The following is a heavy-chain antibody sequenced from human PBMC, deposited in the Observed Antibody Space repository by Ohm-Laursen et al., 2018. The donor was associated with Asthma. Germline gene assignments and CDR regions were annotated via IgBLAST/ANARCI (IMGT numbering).Heavy chain of an antibody. D-gene: IGHD3-10*01. Sequence: SLRLSCSAAGFTFSSYNMNWVRQAPGKGLVWVSRVYGDGSNTIYADSVKGRFTISRDNSKNTLYLQMNSLRAEDTAVYYCARAGSPSGSTITMVRALISSATYYYYGMDVWGQGTTVTVSS. CDR2: VYGDGSNT. J-gene: IGHJ6*02. CDR3: ARAGSPSGSTITMVRALISSATYYYYGMDV. V-gene: IGHV3-74*01. CDR1: GFTFSSYN.